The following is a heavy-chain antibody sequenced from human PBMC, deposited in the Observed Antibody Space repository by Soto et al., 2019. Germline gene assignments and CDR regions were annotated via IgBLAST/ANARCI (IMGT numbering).Heavy chain of an antibody. D-gene: IGHD3-10*01. V-gene: IGHV3-7*03. CDR2: IKQDGSEK. Sequence: PGGSLRLSCAASGFTFSSYWMSWVRQAPGKGLEWVANIKQDGSEKYYVDSVKGRFTISRDNAKNSLYLQMNSLRAEDTAVYYCARNLVYYYGSAWYFDLWGRGTLVTVSS. J-gene: IGHJ2*01. CDR1: GFTFSSYW. CDR3: ARNLVYYYGSAWYFDL.